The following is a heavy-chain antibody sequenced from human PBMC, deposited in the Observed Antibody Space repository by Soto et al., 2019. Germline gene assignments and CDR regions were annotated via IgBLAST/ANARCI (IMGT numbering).Heavy chain of an antibody. CDR3: ARPTNYYDSSGPPAY. CDR1: GFTFSSFG. J-gene: IGHJ4*02. V-gene: IGHV3-48*01. Sequence: GGSLRLSCAASGFTFSSFGMSWVRQTPGKGLEWVSYISSSSSTIFYTDSVKGRFTVSRDNAKNSLYLQMNSLRAEDTAVYYCARPTNYYDSSGPPAYWGQGTLVTVSS. D-gene: IGHD3-22*01. CDR2: ISSSSSTI.